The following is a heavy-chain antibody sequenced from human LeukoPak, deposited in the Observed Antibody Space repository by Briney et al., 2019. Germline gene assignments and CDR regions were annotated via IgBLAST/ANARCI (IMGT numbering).Heavy chain of an antibody. D-gene: IGHD1-1*01. Sequence: GGSLRLSCAASGFTFSDYYMSWIRQAPGKGLEWVSYISSSGSTIYYADSVKGRFTISRDNAKNSLYLQMNSLRAEDTAVYYCARDGTTGGDYYYYMDVWGKGTTVTVSS. V-gene: IGHV3-11*04. CDR2: ISSSGSTI. CDR3: ARDGTTGGDYYYYMDV. J-gene: IGHJ6*03. CDR1: GFTFSDYY.